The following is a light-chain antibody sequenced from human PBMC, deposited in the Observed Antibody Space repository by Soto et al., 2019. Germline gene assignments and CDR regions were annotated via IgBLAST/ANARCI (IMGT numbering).Light chain of an antibody. V-gene: IGKV3-20*01. CDR1: QNVGASY. J-gene: IGKJ2*01. CDR3: QKYGGPPYT. CDR2: GAS. Sequence: ELVLTQSPGTLSLSPGERAALSCRASQNVGASYIAWYQHKPGQAPRLLIYGASKRATGIADTFSGRGSGTDFTLPITRLEPEDFAVYYCQKYGGPPYTFGQGTKLEI.